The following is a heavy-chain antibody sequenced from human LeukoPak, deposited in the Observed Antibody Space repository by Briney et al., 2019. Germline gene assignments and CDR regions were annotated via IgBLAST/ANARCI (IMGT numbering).Heavy chain of an antibody. D-gene: IGHD3-10*01. V-gene: IGHV3-21*01. CDR2: ISSSSSHI. J-gene: IGHJ4*02. Sequence: GGSLRLSCAASGFTFSSYSMNWVRQAPGKGLEWVSSISSSSSHIYYADSVKGRFTISRDNAKNSLYLQMNSLRAEDTAVYYCARVHSSSSGALDYWGQGTLVTVSS. CDR1: GFTFSSYS. CDR3: ARVHSSSSGALDY.